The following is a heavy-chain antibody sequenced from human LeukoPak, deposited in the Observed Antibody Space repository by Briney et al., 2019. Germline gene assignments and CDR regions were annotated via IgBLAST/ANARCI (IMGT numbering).Heavy chain of an antibody. Sequence: GGSLRLSCAASGFTFSSYAMSWVRQAPGKGLEWVSAISGSGGSTYYADSVKGRFTISRDNSKNTLYLQMNSLRAEATAVYYCAKELRYTWGTGITMIAGAFDIWGQGTMVTVSS. CDR3: AKELRYTWGTGITMIAGAFDI. V-gene: IGHV3-23*01. D-gene: IGHD3-22*01. CDR1: GFTFSSYA. J-gene: IGHJ3*02. CDR2: ISGSGGST.